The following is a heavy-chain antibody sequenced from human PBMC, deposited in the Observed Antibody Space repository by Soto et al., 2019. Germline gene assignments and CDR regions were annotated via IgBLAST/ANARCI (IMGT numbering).Heavy chain of an antibody. CDR1: GGTFNTYT. CDR2: IIPILDIA. J-gene: IGHJ4*02. Sequence: ASVKVSCKASGGTFNTYTISWVRQAPGQGLEWMGRIIPILDIANYAQKFQGRVTITADKSTSTAYMELSSLRSEDTAVYYCARAFPQQLDDYWGQGTLVTVSS. CDR3: ARAFPQQLDDY. D-gene: IGHD6-13*01. V-gene: IGHV1-69*02.